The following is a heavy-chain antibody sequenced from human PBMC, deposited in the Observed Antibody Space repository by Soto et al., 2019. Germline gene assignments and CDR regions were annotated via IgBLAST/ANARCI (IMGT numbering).Heavy chain of an antibody. J-gene: IGHJ4*02. CDR1: GFTFSSYA. CDR2: ISYDGSNK. V-gene: IGHV3-30-3*01. CDR3: AREIPTTVKEYDY. D-gene: IGHD4-17*01. Sequence: PGGSLRLSCAASGFTFSSYAMHWARQAPGKGLEWVAVISYDGSNKYYADSVKGRFTISRDNSKNTLYLQMNSLRAEDTAVYYCAREIPTTVKEYDYWGQGTLVTVSS.